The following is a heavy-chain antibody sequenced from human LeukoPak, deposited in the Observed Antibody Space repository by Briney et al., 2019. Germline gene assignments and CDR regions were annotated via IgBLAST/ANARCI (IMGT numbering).Heavy chain of an antibody. CDR1: GFTFSSYE. Sequence: PGGSLRLSCVASGFTFSSYEMNWVRQAPGKGLEWVSYISSSGSTIYYVDSVKGRFTISRDNAKNSLYLQMNSLRAEDTAVYYCAGTVTTTAPFDYWGQGTLVTVSS. CDR2: ISSSGSTI. CDR3: AGTVTTTAPFDY. J-gene: IGHJ4*02. V-gene: IGHV3-48*03. D-gene: IGHD4-17*01.